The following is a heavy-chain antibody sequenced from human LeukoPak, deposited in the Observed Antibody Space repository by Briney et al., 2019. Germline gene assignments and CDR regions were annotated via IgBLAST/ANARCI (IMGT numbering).Heavy chain of an antibody. CDR3: ARGTSGDYSNYRWFDP. V-gene: IGHV4-61*02. J-gene: IGHJ5*02. Sequence: SQTLSLTCSVSGGSISSGSYYWSWIRQPAGRGLEWIGRIYTSGSTNYNPSLKSRVTISVDTSKNQFSLKLSSATAADTAVYYCARGTSGDYSNYRWFDPWGQGTLVTLSS. D-gene: IGHD4-11*01. CDR2: IYTSGST. CDR1: GGSISSGSYY.